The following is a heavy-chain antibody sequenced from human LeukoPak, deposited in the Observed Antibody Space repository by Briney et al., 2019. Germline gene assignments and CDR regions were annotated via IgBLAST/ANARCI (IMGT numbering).Heavy chain of an antibody. CDR1: GYIFDIHA. CDR2: ISTNTGNP. CDR3: ARDYTLTVGTTSYFQH. V-gene: IGHV7-4-1*02. Sequence: ASVKVSCKASGYIFDIHAIIWVRQAPGQGLEFLGWISTNTGNPTYAQGFTGRFVFSLDKSVSTAYLQISNLKAEDSAVYYCARDYTLTVGTTSYFQHWGQGTRVTVSS. D-gene: IGHD1-1*01. J-gene: IGHJ1*01.